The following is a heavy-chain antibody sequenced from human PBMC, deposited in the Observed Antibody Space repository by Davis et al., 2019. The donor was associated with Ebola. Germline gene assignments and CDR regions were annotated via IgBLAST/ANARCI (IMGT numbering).Heavy chain of an antibody. CDR2: ISAYNGNT. J-gene: IGHJ5*02. Sequence: AASVKVSCKASGGTFSSYAISWVRQAPGQGLEWMGWISAYNGNTNYAQKLQGRVTMTTDTSTSTAYMELRSLRSDDTAVYYCARSQYAYNWFDPWGQGTLVTVSS. CDR3: ARSQYAYNWFDP. CDR1: GGTFSSYA. V-gene: IGHV1-18*01. D-gene: IGHD2-2*01.